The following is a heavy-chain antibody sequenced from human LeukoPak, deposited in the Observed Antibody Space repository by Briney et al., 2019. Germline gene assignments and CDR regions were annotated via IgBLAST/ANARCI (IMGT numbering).Heavy chain of an antibody. CDR3: ARVAAAGTGIFVTFYYSMDI. CDR2: ISSSSSYI. J-gene: IGHJ6*03. CDR1: GFTFCSYS. V-gene: IGHV3-21*01. D-gene: IGHD6-13*01. Sequence: WGYLRRSASAYGFTFCSYSMNWLRQAQGQGLKGGSYISSSSSYIYYADSVKGRFTISRDNAKNSVDLQMNSLRVEDTAVYYCARVAAAGTGIFVTFYYSMDIWGKGTTVTISS.